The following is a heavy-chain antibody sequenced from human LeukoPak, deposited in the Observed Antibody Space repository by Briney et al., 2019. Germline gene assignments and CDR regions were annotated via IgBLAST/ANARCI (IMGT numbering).Heavy chain of an antibody. V-gene: IGHV4-59*01. Sequence: PSETLSLTRTVSGGSISSYYWSWIRQPPGKVLEWIGYIYYSGSTNYNPSLKSRVTISVDTSKNQFSLKLSSVTAADTAVYYCARGGWLQSFDYWGQGTLVTVSS. D-gene: IGHD5-24*01. CDR1: GGSISSYY. J-gene: IGHJ4*02. CDR3: ARGGWLQSFDY. CDR2: IYYSGST.